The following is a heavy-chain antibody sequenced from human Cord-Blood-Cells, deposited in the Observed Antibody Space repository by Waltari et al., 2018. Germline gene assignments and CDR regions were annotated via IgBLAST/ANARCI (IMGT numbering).Heavy chain of an antibody. V-gene: IGHV4-34*01. CDR3: ARGSTYYDYVWGSYRLDAFDI. D-gene: IGHD3-16*02. CDR2: INQIGSN. Sequence: QVQLQQWGAGLLKPSETLSLTCAVYGGSFSGYYWSWIRQPPGKGLGWIGEINQIGSNKNNPSLEGRITISVDTPKNQFSLKLSSVTAADTDVYYCARGSTYYDYVWGSYRLDAFDIWGQGTMVTVSS. J-gene: IGHJ3*02. CDR1: GGSFSGYY.